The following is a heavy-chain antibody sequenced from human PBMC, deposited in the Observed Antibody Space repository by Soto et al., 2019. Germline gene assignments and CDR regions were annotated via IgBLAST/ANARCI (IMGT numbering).Heavy chain of an antibody. CDR3: AKDLARHYYDYGMDV. J-gene: IGHJ6*02. CDR1: GFTFSSYG. D-gene: IGHD6-6*01. CDR2: ISYDGSNK. V-gene: IGHV3-30*18. Sequence: GGSLRLSCAASGFTFSSYGMHWVRQAPGKGLEWVAVISYDGSNKYYADSVKGRFTISRDNSKNTLYLQMNSLRAEDTAVYYCAKDLARHYYDYGMDVWGQGTTVTVSS.